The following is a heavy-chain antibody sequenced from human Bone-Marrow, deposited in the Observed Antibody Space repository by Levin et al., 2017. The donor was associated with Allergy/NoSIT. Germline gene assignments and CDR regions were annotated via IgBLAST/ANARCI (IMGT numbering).Heavy chain of an antibody. CDR3: ARDKGSGYGLDAFDI. CDR1: GFTFSSYW. Sequence: GESLKISCAASGFTFSSYWMSWVRQAPGKGLEWVANIKQDGSEKYYVDSVKGRFTISRDNAKNSLYLQMNSLRAEDTAVYYCARDKGSGYGLDAFDIWGQGTMVTVSS. V-gene: IGHV3-7*04. J-gene: IGHJ3*02. CDR2: IKQDGSEK. D-gene: IGHD5-12*01.